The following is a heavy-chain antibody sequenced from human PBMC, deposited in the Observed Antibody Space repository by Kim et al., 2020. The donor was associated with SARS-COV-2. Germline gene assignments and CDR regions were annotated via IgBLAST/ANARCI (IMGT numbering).Heavy chain of an antibody. CDR1: GGSISSSSYY. Sequence: ETLSLTCTVSGGSISSSSYYWDWIRQPPGKGLEWIGNIFYSGSTYYSPSLKSRVTISVDTSKNQFSLKLSSVTAADTAVYYCVRQRMGSGNYYYFDYWGQGSLVTVSS. CDR2: IFYSGST. V-gene: IGHV4-39*01. CDR3: VRQRMGSGNYYYFDY. D-gene: IGHD3-10*01. J-gene: IGHJ4*02.